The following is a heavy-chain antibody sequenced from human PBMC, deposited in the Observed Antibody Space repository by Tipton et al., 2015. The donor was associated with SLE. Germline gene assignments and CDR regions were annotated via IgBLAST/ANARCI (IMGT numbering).Heavy chain of an antibody. CDR1: GGSISSYY. CDR3: ARGGSSGWYLFGAFDI. V-gene: IGHV4-59*01. Sequence: LSLTCTVSGGSISSYYWSWIRQPPGKGLEWIGYIYYSGSTNYNPSLKSRVTISVDTSKNQFSLKLSSVTAADTAVYYCARGGSSGWYLFGAFDIWGQGTMVNVSS. J-gene: IGHJ3*02. D-gene: IGHD6-19*01. CDR2: IYYSGST.